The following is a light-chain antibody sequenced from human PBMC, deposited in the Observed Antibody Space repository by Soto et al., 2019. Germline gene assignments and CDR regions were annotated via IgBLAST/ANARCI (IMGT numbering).Light chain of an antibody. J-gene: IGKJ1*01. CDR1: QSISSW. CDR2: AAS. Sequence: DIQMTQSPSFVSASVGDRVTITCRASQSISSWLAWYQQKPGKAPKLLIYAASSLQSGVPSRFSGSGSGTEFTLTINSLQPDDFATYYCQQYNSYSTFGQGTKVDIK. V-gene: IGKV1D-16*01. CDR3: QQYNSYST.